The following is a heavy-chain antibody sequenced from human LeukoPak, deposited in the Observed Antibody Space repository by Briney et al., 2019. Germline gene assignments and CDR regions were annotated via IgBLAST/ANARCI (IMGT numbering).Heavy chain of an antibody. J-gene: IGHJ5*02. CDR3: ASSTYSSSPS. V-gene: IGHV3-7*01. Sequence: PGGSLRLSCAASGFTFTNYWVIWVRQAPGKGLEWVANINEDGSQKYYVGSVEGRFTISRDNAKNSLYLQMNSLRAEDTAVYYCASSTYSSSPSWGQGTLVTVSS. D-gene: IGHD6-6*01. CDR2: INEDGSQK. CDR1: GFTFTNYW.